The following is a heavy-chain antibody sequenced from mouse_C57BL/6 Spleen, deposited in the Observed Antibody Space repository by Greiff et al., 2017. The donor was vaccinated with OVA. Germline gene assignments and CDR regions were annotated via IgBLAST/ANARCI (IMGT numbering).Heavy chain of an antibody. V-gene: IGHV1-26*01. CDR3: ARRGVSNWYFDV. D-gene: IGHD1-1*01. Sequence: VQLQQSGPELVKPGASVKISCKASGYTFTDYYMNWVKQSHGKSLEWIGDINPNNGGTSYNQKFKGKATLTVDKSSSTAYMELRSLTSEDSAVYYCARRGVSNWYFDVWGTGTTVTVSS. CDR2: INPNNGGT. CDR1: GYTFTDYY. J-gene: IGHJ1*03.